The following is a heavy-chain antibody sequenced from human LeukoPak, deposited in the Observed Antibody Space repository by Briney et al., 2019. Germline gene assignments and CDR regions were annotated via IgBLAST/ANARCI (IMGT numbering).Heavy chain of an antibody. CDR2: ISYDGSNK. D-gene: IGHD4-17*01. V-gene: IGHV3-30*04. J-gene: IGHJ4*02. Sequence: GGSLRLSCAASGFTFSSYAMHWVRQAPGKGLEWVAVISYDGSNKYYADSVKGRFTISRDNAKNSLYLQMNSLRAEDTAVYYCARDYSTVTTFFDYWGQGTLVTVSS. CDR1: GFTFSSYA. CDR3: ARDYSTVTTFFDY.